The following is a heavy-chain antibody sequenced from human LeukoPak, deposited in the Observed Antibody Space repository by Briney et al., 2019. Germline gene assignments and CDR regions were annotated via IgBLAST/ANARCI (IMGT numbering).Heavy chain of an antibody. CDR1: GGSISSYY. Sequence: PSETLSLTCTVPGGSISSYYWSWIRQPPGKGLEWIGDIYYSGSTNYNPSLKSRVTISVDTSKNQFSLKLSSVTAADTAVYYCARTPVGYCSSTSCRYYYYYMDVWGKGTTVTVSS. J-gene: IGHJ6*03. CDR3: ARTPVGYCSSTSCRYYYYYMDV. D-gene: IGHD2-2*01. CDR2: IYYSGST. V-gene: IGHV4-59*01.